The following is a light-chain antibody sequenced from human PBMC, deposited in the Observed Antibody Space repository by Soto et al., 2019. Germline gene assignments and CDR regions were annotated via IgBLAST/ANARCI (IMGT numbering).Light chain of an antibody. V-gene: IGLV2-14*03. CDR1: SSDVGGYNY. CDR2: DVS. CDR3: SSSASSSTLVV. J-gene: IGLJ2*01. Sequence: QSVLTQPASVSGSPGQSITISCTGTSSDVGGYNYVSWYQHYPGTVPKLMIYDVSNRPSGVSSRFSGSKSGNTASLTISGLQAEDEAHYYCSSSASSSTLVVFGGGTKVTVL.